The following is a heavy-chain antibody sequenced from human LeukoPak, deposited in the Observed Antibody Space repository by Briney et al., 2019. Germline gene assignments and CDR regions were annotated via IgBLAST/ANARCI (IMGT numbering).Heavy chain of an antibody. D-gene: IGHD3-22*01. J-gene: IGHJ3*02. V-gene: IGHV5-51*01. CDR1: GYSFTSYW. Sequence: GESLKISCKGSGYSFTSYWIGRVRQMPGKGLEWMGIIYPGDSDTRYSPSFQGQVTISADKSISTAYLQWSSLKASDTAMYYCATLDYYDSSGYYYPDAFDIWGQGTMVTVSS. CDR2: IYPGDSDT. CDR3: ATLDYYDSSGYYYPDAFDI.